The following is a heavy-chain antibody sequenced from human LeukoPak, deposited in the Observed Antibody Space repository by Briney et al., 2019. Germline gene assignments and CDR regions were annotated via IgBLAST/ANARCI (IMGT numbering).Heavy chain of an antibody. CDR2: INHSGST. J-gene: IGHJ6*03. Sequence: KPSETLSLTCAVYGGSLNDYYWSWIRQPPGKGLEWIGEINHSGSTNYNPSLKSRVTISVDTSKNQFSLKLSSVTAADTAVYYCARGIRITIFGVANYYMDVWGKGTTVTVSS. V-gene: IGHV4-34*01. CDR3: ARGIRITIFGVANYYMDV. CDR1: GGSLNDYY. D-gene: IGHD3-3*01.